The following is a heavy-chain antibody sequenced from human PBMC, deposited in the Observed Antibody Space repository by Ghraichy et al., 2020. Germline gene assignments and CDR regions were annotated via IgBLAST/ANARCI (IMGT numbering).Heavy chain of an antibody. J-gene: IGHJ6*03. Sequence: SETLSLTCTVSGGSISSGDYYWSWIRQPPGKGLEWIGYIYYSGSTYYNPSLKSRVTISVDTSKNQFSLKLSSVTAADTAVYYCAGTTVVTPSYYYYYMDVWGKGTTVTVSS. CDR2: IYYSGST. CDR3: AGTTVVTPSYYYYYMDV. D-gene: IGHD4-23*01. V-gene: IGHV4-30-4*01. CDR1: GGSISSGDYY.